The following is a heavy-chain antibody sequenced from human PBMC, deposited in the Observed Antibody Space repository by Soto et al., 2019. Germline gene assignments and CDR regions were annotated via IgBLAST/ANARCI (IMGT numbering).Heavy chain of an antibody. CDR3: AKAQYYYDSSGYWFDP. D-gene: IGHD3-22*01. J-gene: IGHJ5*02. CDR2: INAGNGNT. CDR1: GYTFTSYA. Sequence: ASVKVSCKASGYTFTSYAMHWLRQSPGQRLEWMGWINAGNGNTKYSQKFQGRVTITRDTSASTAYMELGSLRSEDTAVYYCAKAQYYYDSSGYWFDPWGQGTLVTVSS. V-gene: IGHV1-3*01.